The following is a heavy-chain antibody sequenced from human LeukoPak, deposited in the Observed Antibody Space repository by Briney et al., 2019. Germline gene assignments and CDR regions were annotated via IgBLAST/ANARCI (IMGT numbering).Heavy chain of an antibody. D-gene: IGHD6-19*01. J-gene: IGHJ6*03. Sequence: GGSLRLSCAASGFTFSSYSMNWVRQAPGKGLEWVSSISSSSSYIYYADSVKGRFTISRDNAKNSPYLQMNSLRAEDTALYYCARGVAVAGAYYYMDVWGKGTTVTGSS. CDR3: ARGVAVAGAYYYMDV. V-gene: IGHV3-21*01. CDR1: GFTFSSYS. CDR2: ISSSSSYI.